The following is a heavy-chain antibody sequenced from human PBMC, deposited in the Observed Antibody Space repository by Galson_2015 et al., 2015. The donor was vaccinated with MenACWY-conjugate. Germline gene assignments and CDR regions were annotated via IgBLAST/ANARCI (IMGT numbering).Heavy chain of an antibody. J-gene: IGHJ4*02. CDR2: IYSDART. CDR3: ARERGSGSYNLDY. V-gene: IGHV3-66*02. D-gene: IGHD3-10*01. CDR1: GFTVSSNY. Sequence: SLRLSCAASGFTVSSNYMSWVRQAPGKGLEWVSVIYSDARTYYADSVKGRFTISRDNSKNTLYLQMNSLRAEDTAVYYCARERGSGSYNLDYWGQGTLVTVSS.